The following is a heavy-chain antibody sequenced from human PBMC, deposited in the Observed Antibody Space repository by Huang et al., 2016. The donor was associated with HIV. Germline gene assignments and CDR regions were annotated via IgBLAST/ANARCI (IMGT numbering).Heavy chain of an antibody. D-gene: IGHD3-10*01. V-gene: IGHV3-30*02. CDR2: IRYEGSNK. CDR1: GFAFSSYG. J-gene: IGHJ3*02. CDR3: AKGSMANAFDI. Sequence: QVQLVESGGGVVQPGGSLRLSCAASGFAFSSYGMHWVRQAPGKGLEWVAFIRYEGSNKYYADSGRGRVTISRDNSKNTLYLQMNRLRAEDTAVYYCAKGSMANAFDIWGQGTMVTVSS.